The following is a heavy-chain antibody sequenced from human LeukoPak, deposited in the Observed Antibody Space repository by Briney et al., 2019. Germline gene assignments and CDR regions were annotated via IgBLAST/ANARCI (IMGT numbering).Heavy chain of an antibody. D-gene: IGHD5-12*01. Sequence: PGGSLRLSCAASGFTFSSYAMSWVRQAPGKGLEGVSAISCSGGRTYYADSVKGRFTISRDNSKNTLYLQMNSLRAEDTAVYYCVPYELLFDYWGQGTLVTVSS. CDR1: GFTFSSYA. J-gene: IGHJ4*02. CDR3: VPYELLFDY. V-gene: IGHV3-23*01. CDR2: ISCSGGRT.